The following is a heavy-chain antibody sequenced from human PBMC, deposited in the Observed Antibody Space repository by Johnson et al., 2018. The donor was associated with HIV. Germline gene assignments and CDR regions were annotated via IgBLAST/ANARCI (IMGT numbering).Heavy chain of an antibody. CDR2: IGTAGDT. J-gene: IGHJ3*02. V-gene: IGHV3-13*01. CDR1: GFTFSSYD. CDR3: AKSYSSSWYTDAFDI. Sequence: VQLVESGGGLVQPGGSLRLSCAASGFTFSSYDMHWVRQATGKGLEWVSAIGTAGDTYYPGSVKGRFTISRENAKNSLYLQMNSLRAGDTAVYYCAKSYSSSWYTDAFDIWGQGTMVTVSS. D-gene: IGHD6-13*01.